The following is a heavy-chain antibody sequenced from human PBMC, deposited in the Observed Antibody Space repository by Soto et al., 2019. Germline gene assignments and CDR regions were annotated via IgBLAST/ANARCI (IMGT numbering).Heavy chain of an antibody. D-gene: IGHD6-13*01. CDR2: IIPIFGTA. Sequence: QVQLVQSGAEVKKPGSSVKVSCKASGGTFSSYAISWVRQAPGQGLEWMGGIIPIFGTANYAQKFQGRVTITAAESTSTAYMELRSLRSDDTALYYCARSRSSKDRYAIDIWGQGTMVTVSS. CDR1: GGTFSSYA. J-gene: IGHJ3*02. V-gene: IGHV1-69*12. CDR3: ARSRSSKDRYAIDI.